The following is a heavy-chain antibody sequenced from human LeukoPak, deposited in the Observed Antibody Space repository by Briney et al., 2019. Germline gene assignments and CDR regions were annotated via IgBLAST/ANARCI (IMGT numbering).Heavy chain of an antibody. V-gene: IGHV3-74*01. Sequence: GGSLRLSCAASGFTFTTYLMHWVRQAPGKGLVWVSHINSDGSITSYADSVKGRFSISRDNAKNTLYLQMNSLRAEDTAVYYCATQWVIHAFDIWGQGTMVTVSS. CDR3: ATQWVIHAFDI. CDR2: INSDGSIT. D-gene: IGHD3-22*01. CDR1: GFTFTTYL. J-gene: IGHJ3*02.